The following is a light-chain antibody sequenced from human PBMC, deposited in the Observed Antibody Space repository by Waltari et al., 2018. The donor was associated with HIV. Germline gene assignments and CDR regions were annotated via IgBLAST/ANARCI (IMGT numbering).Light chain of an antibody. CDR2: KTD. J-gene: IGLJ2*01. CDR1: SSTIGNNF. CDR3: AAWDDSLSGHVA. Sequence: QSALTQPPSASGTPGQRVTISCSGSSSTIGNNFVSWYQQILRTTPNLLIYKTDQRPSGVPDRFSGSKSGTSAALTISGLRSEDEADYFCAAWDDSLSGHVAFGGGTRVTVL. V-gene: IGLV1-47*01.